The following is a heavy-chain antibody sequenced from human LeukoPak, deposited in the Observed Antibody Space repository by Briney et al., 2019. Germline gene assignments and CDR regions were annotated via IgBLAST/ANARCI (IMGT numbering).Heavy chain of an antibody. Sequence: SETLSLTCTVSGGSISTYYWSWIRQPPGKGLEWIGYIYYSGSTNYNPSLRSRVTISVDTSKNQFSLKLSSETAADTAVYYCARGATSLSYFDSRGQGTLVTVSS. CDR2: IYYSGST. V-gene: IGHV4-59*01. J-gene: IGHJ4*02. CDR1: GGSISTYY. CDR3: ARGATSLSYFDS. D-gene: IGHD2/OR15-2a*01.